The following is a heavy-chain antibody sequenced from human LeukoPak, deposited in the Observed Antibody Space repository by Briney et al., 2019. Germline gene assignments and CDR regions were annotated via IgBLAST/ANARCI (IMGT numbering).Heavy chain of an antibody. CDR2: IYTSGST. CDR1: GGSISSGSYY. CDR3: ARGGGTYYDFWSGYPFDY. V-gene: IGHV4-61*02. D-gene: IGHD3-3*01. Sequence: PSQTLSLTCTVSGGSISSGSYYWSWIRQPAGKGLEWIGRIYTSGSTNYNPSLKSRVTISVDTSKNQFSLKLSSVTAADTAVYYCARGGGTYYDFWSGYPFDYWGQGTLVTVSS. J-gene: IGHJ4*02.